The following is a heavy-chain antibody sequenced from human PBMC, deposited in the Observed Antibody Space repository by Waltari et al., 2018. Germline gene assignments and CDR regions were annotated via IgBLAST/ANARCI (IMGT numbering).Heavy chain of an antibody. Sequence: QLQLQESGPGLVKPSETLSLTCTVSGGSISSSSYYWGWIRQPPGKGLEWIGSIYYSGRTYYNPSLKSRVTISVDTSKNQFSLKLSAVTAADTAVYYCARQAVAGTRGGMDVWGQGTTVTVSS. CDR3: ARQAVAGTRGGMDV. D-gene: IGHD6-19*01. V-gene: IGHV4-39*01. J-gene: IGHJ6*02. CDR2: IYYSGRT. CDR1: GGSISSSSYY.